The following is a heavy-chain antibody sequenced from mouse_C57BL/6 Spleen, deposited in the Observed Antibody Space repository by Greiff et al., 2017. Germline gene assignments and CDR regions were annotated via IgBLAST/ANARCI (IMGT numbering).Heavy chain of an antibody. D-gene: IGHD1-1*01. CDR1: GYTFTSYW. V-gene: IGHV1-52*01. CDR3: ARGGYGSPWFAY. Sequence: QVQLQQPGAELVRPGSSVTLSCKASGYTFTSYWMHWVKQRPIQGLEWIGNIDPSDSETHYNQKFKDKATLTVDESSSTAYLQLSSLTSEDSAVYYCARGGYGSPWFAYWGQGALVTVSA. J-gene: IGHJ3*01. CDR2: IDPSDSET.